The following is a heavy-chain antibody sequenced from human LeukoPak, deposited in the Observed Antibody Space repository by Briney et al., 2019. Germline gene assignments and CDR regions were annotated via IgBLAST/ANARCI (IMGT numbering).Heavy chain of an antibody. V-gene: IGHV4-34*01. J-gene: IGHJ5*02. CDR3: ARRSWGSYRYTWFDP. CDR2: INHSGST. CDR1: GGSFSGYY. D-gene: IGHD3-16*02. Sequence: PSETLSLTCAVYGGSFSGYYWTWIRQPPGKGLEWIGEINHSGSTNYNPSLKSRVTISVDTSKNQFSLKLSSVPAADTAVYYCARRSWGSYRYTWFDPWGQGTLVTVSS.